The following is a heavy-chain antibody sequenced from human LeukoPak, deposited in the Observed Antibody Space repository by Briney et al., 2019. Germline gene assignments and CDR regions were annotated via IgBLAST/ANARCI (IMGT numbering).Heavy chain of an antibody. D-gene: IGHD3-22*01. CDR1: GGSISSYY. V-gene: IGHV4-59*01. J-gene: IGHJ4*02. CDR2: IYYSGST. Sequence: SETLSLTCTVSGGSISSYYWSWIRQPPGKGLEWIGYIYYSGSTNYNPSLKSRVTISVDTSKNQFSLKLSSVTAGDTAVYYCASTDSSGSIFDYWGQGTLVTVSS. CDR3: ASTDSSGSIFDY.